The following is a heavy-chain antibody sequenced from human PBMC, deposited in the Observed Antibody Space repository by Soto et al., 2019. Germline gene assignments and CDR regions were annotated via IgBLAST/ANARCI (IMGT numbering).Heavy chain of an antibody. Sequence: GGSLRLSCAASGFSFSTSTMNWVRQAPGKGLEWVSYISSGSTTIYYADSVKGRFTISRDNGKNSLYLQMNSLRDEDTAVYYCARVRRNDASDYYGMDVWGQGTTVTVSS. D-gene: IGHD1-1*01. V-gene: IGHV3-48*02. CDR2: ISSGSTTI. CDR3: ARVRRNDASDYYGMDV. CDR1: GFSFSTST. J-gene: IGHJ6*02.